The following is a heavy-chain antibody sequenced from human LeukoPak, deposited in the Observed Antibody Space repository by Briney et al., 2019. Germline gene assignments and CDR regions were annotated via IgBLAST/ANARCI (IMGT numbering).Heavy chain of an antibody. V-gene: IGHV3-7*01. Sequence: GGSLRLSCAASGFTSSSYWMSWVRQAPGKGLEWVANIKQDGSEKYYVDSVKGRFTISRDNAKNSLYLQMNSLRAEDTAVYYCAREYCSGGSCYKFPKYYFDYWGQGTLVTVSS. CDR3: AREYCSGGSCYKFPKYYFDY. CDR2: IKQDGSEK. D-gene: IGHD2-15*01. J-gene: IGHJ4*02. CDR1: GFTSSSYW.